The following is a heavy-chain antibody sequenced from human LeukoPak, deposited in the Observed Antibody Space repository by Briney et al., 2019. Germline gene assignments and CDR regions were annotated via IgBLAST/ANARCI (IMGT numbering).Heavy chain of an antibody. CDR3: AREAYCSSTSCYGGGLYGMDV. CDR1: GFTFSSYA. Sequence: GGSLRLSCAASGFTFSSYAMSWVRQAPGKGLEWVSAISGSGGSTYYADSVKGRFTISRDNAKNSLYLQMNSLRAEDTAVYYCAREAYCSSTSCYGGGLYGMDVWGQGTTVTVSS. D-gene: IGHD2-2*01. J-gene: IGHJ6*02. V-gene: IGHV3-23*01. CDR2: ISGSGGST.